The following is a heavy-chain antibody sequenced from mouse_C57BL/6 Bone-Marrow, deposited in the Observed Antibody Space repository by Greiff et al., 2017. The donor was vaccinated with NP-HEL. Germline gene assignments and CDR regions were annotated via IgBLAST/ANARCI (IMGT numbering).Heavy chain of an antibody. V-gene: IGHV1-50*01. CDR1: GYTFTSYW. CDR3: ARSGITTVVDY. D-gene: IGHD1-1*01. CDR2: IDPSDSYT. Sequence: QVQLQQPGAELVKPGASVKLSCKASGYTFTSYWMQWVKQRPGQGLEWIGEIDPSDSYTNYNQKFKGKATLTVDTSSSTAYMQLSSLTSEDSAVYYCARSGITTVVDYWGKGTTLTVSS. J-gene: IGHJ2*01.